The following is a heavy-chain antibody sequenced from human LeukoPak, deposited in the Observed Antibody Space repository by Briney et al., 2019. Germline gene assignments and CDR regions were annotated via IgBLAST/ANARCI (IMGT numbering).Heavy chain of an antibody. V-gene: IGHV3-33*01. CDR3: ARDLSPVVRASPMGY. J-gene: IGHJ4*02. Sequence: HPGGSLRLSCAASGFTFSSYGMHWVRQAPGKGLEWVAVIWYDGSNKYYADSVKGRFTISSDTSKNTLYLQMNSLRAEDTAVYYCARDLSPVVRASPMGYWGQGTPVTVSS. CDR1: GFTFSSYG. CDR2: IWYDGSNK. D-gene: IGHD3-10*01.